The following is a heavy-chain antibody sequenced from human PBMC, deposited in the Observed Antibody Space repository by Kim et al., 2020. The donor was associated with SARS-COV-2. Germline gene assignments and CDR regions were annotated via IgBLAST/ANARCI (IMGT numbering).Heavy chain of an antibody. CDR2: IWYDGSNK. Sequence: GGSLRLSCAASGFTFSSYGMHWVRQAPGKGLEWVAVIWYDGSNKYYADSVKGRFTISRDNSKNTLYLQMNSLRAEDTAVYYCARGIVATIFLKDYYYYMDVWGKGTTVTVSS. V-gene: IGHV3-33*01. D-gene: IGHD5-12*01. CDR3: ARGIVATIFLKDYYYYMDV. J-gene: IGHJ6*03. CDR1: GFTFSSYG.